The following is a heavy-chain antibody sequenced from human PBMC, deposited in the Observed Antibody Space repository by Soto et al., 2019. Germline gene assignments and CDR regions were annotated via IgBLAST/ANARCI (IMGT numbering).Heavy chain of an antibody. CDR3: ARDPLYDYGDLSHVFDI. Sequence: PSETLSLTCTVSGGSMSRGDYYWSWIRQPPGKGLEWIGFIYHTGSTYYSPSLKNRVAISVDTSKNQFSLKLSSVTAADTAVYFCARDPLYDYGDLSHVFDIWGHGTMVTVSS. D-gene: IGHD4-17*01. CDR2: IYHTGST. V-gene: IGHV4-30-4*01. CDR1: GGSMSRGDYY. J-gene: IGHJ3*02.